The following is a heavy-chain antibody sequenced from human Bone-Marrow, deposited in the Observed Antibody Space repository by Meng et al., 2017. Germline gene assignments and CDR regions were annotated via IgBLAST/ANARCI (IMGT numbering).Heavy chain of an antibody. J-gene: IGHJ4*02. Sequence: QVQLQESVPGLVKPSQTLSLTCTVSGGSISSGDYYWSWIRQPPGKGLEWIGYIFYSGSTYYNPSLKSRVTISVDTSKNQFSLKLSSVTAADTAVYYCARYSSSSLAFDFWGQGTLVTVSS. CDR2: IFYSGST. V-gene: IGHV4-30-4*01. CDR1: GGSISSGDYY. D-gene: IGHD6-6*01. CDR3: ARYSSSSLAFDF.